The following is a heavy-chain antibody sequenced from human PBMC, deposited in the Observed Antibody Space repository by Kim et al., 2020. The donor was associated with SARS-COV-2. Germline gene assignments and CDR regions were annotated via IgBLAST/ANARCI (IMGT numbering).Heavy chain of an antibody. Sequence: DGANNYAQKFQGRVTLTRDTSKNTVYMELGSLRFDDTAVYYCGRAYTYDYWGQGTLVTVSS. J-gene: IGHJ4*02. CDR3: GRAYTYDY. D-gene: IGHD1-1*01. CDR2: DGAN. V-gene: IGHV1-46*01.